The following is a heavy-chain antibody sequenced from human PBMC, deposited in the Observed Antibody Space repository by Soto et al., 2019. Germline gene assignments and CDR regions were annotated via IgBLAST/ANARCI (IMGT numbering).Heavy chain of an antibody. CDR3: AKVAIPAGMDV. Sequence: QVQLVESGGGVVQPGRSLRLSCAASGFTFSSYGMHWVRQAPGKGLEWVAVISYDGSNKYYADSVKGRFTISRDNSKNPLYLQMNSLRAEDTAVYYCAKVAIPAGMDVWGQGTTVTVSS. CDR1: GFTFSSYG. J-gene: IGHJ6*02. CDR2: ISYDGSNK. V-gene: IGHV3-30*18.